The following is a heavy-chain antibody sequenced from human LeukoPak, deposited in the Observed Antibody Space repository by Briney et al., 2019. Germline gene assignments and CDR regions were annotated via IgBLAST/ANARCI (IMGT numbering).Heavy chain of an antibody. CDR1: GFIFSSYG. CDR2: VWNDGSNK. Sequence: PGRSLRLSCAASGFIFSSYGMHWVRQAPGKGLEWVAVVWNDGSNKYSADSVKGRFTISRDNPKNTLYLQMNRLRAEDTAVYYRARDRSGSYDAFDIWGQGTMVTVS. D-gene: IGHD1-26*01. J-gene: IGHJ3*02. CDR3: ARDRSGSYDAFDI. V-gene: IGHV3-33*01.